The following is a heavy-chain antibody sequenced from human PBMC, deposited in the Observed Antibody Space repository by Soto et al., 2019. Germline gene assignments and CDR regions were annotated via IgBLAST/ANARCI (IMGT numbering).Heavy chain of an antibody. D-gene: IGHD4-17*01. CDR1: GFTFSSYG. CDR2: IWYDGSNK. CDR3: ARDGHGGKSRTTAFYPKGGPPPEYYFDY. V-gene: IGHV3-33*01. Sequence: GGSLRLSCAASGFTFSSYGMHWVRQAPGKGLEWVAVIWYDGSNKYYADSVKGRFTISRDNSKNTLYLQMNSLRAEDTAVYYCARDGHGGKSRTTAFYPKGGPPPEYYFDYWGQGTLVTVSS. J-gene: IGHJ4*02.